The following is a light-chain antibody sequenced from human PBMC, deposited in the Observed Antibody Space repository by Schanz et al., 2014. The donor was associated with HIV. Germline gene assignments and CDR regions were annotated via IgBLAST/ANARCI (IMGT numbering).Light chain of an antibody. Sequence: EIVLTQSPGTLSLSPGERATLSCRASQTVTSDFLAWYQQTPGQAPRLLIYDASYRATGIPARFSGSGSGTDFTLTISSLEPEDFAVYYCQQRTNWPPWTFGQGTKVEFK. CDR3: QQRTNWPPWT. J-gene: IGKJ1*01. CDR2: DAS. V-gene: IGKV3-11*01. CDR1: QTVTSDF.